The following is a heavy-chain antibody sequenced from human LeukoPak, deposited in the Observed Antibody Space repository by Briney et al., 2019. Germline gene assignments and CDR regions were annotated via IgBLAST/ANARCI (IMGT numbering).Heavy chain of an antibody. CDR3: AREWELRPQGAFDI. CDR1: GYTFPSYD. J-gene: IGHJ3*02. Sequence: ASVTVSCKASGYTFPSYDINWVRQPTGQGLEWMGWMNPDSGNTGYAQKFQCRVTMTSNTSISTAYMELSSLRSEDTAVYYCAREWELRPQGAFDIWGQGTMVTVSS. D-gene: IGHD1-26*01. CDR2: MNPDSGNT. V-gene: IGHV1-8*01.